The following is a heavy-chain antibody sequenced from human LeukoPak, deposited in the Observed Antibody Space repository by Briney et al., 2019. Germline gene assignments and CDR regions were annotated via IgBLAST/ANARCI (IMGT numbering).Heavy chain of an antibody. J-gene: IGHJ3*02. V-gene: IGHV1-69*05. CDR3: SRGKEVTMIPRSAFDI. Sequence: SVKVSCKASAGTFSSNGISWVRQAPGQGLEWMGGIIPIFGTANYAQKFQGRVTITTAESTSTAYMELSSLRSEDTAVYYCSRGKEVTMIPRSAFDIWGQGTMVTVCS. CDR2: IIPIFGTA. CDR1: AGTFSSNG. D-gene: IGHD3-22*01.